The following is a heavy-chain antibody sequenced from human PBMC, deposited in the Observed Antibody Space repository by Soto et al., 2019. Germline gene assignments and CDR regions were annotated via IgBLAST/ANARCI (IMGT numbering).Heavy chain of an antibody. V-gene: IGHV3-30*04. CDR3: ARVFDGYYFDY. Sequence: QVVVVESGGGVVQPGRSLTLSCAASGFMFETFYMHWVRQAPGKGLQWVAVISSDGRYKYYAESVKGRFSISRDNSKNTLYLQLNSLIPQDTAVYYCARVFDGYYFDYWGQGALVTVSS. CDR2: ISSDGRYK. D-gene: IGHD6-13*01. CDR1: GFMFETFY. J-gene: IGHJ4*02.